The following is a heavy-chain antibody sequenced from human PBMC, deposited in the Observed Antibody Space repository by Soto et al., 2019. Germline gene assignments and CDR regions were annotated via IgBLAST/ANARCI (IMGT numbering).Heavy chain of an antibody. J-gene: IGHJ6*02. CDR1: GYTFTGYY. CDR2: INPNSGGT. CDR3: ARGVRGVEMATITGYYYYGTDV. D-gene: IGHD5-12*01. Sequence: GASVKVSCKASGYTFTGYYMHWVRQAPGQGLEWMGWINPNSGGTNYAQKFQGWVTMTRDTSISTAYMELSRLRSDDTAVYYCARGVRGVEMATITGYYYYGTDVWGQGTTVTVSS. V-gene: IGHV1-2*04.